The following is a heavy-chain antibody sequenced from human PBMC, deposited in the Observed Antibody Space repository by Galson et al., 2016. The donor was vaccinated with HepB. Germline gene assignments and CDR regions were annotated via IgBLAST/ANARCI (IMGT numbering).Heavy chain of an antibody. CDR1: GYPFTTYY. CDR2: FNPDSRGT. V-gene: IGHV1-2*06. J-gene: IGHJ4*02. CDR3: AADLQGSKSTAMDDY. Sequence: SVKVSCKASGYPFTTYYIHWVRQAPGQGLEWMGRFNPDSRGTIYARNFQDRVTMTMDTSIGTAYLELSSLRSDDTAVYYCAADLQGSKSTAMDDYWGQGTLVTVSS. D-gene: IGHD5-18*01.